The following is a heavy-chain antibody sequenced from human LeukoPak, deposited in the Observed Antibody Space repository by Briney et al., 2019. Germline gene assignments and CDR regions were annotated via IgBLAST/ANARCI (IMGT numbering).Heavy chain of an antibody. J-gene: IGHJ3*02. CDR3: ARRVSLYAAFDI. CDR2: IYNIQYT. D-gene: IGHD3-16*02. CDR1: NGSMNSYY. V-gene: IGHV4-4*09. Sequence: SETLSLTCTVANGSMNSYYWNWVRQSPGKGLEWIGRIYNIQYTEYNPSLKSRVSISVDTSKSQFSLNLNTVTAADTAVYYCARRVSLYAAFDIWGLGTLVTVSS.